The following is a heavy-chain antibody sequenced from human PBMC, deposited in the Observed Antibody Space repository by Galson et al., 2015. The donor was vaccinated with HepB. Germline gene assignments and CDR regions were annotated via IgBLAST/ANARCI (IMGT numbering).Heavy chain of an antibody. D-gene: IGHD6-6*01. CDR3: ARDWPQYSSSSFDY. CDR1: GFTFSSYA. CDR2: ISGSGGST. V-gene: IGHV3-23*01. Sequence: SLRLSCAASGFTFSSYAMSWVRQAPGKGLEWVSAISGSGGSTYYADSVKGRFTTSRDNAKNSLYLQMNSLRAEDTAVYYCARDWPQYSSSSFDYWGQGTLVTVSS. J-gene: IGHJ4*02.